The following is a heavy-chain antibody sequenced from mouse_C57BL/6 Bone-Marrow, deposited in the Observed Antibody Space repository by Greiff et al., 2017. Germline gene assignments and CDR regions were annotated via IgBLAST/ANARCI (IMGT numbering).Heavy chain of an antibody. CDR1: GIDFSRYW. V-gene: IGHV4-1*01. D-gene: IGHD2-3*01. CDR2: INPDSSTI. Sequence: EVMLVESGGGLVQPGGSLKLSCAASGIDFSRYWMSWVRRAPGKGLEWIGEINPDSSTINYAPSLKDKFIISRDNAKNTLYLQMSKVRSEDTALYYCATLYDGYYYFDYWGQGTTLTVSS. J-gene: IGHJ2*01. CDR3: ATLYDGYYYFDY.